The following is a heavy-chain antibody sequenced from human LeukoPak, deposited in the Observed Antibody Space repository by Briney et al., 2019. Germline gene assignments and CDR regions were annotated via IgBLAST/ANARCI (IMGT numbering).Heavy chain of an antibody. J-gene: IGHJ4*02. Sequence: PGGSLRLSCAASGFTFSSYGMHWVRQAPGKGLEWVAVIWYDGSNKYYADSVKGRFTISRDNSKNTLYLQMNSLRAEDTAVYYCARDLPYYYDSSGYFPLDYWGQGTLVTVSS. CDR2: IWYDGSNK. D-gene: IGHD3-22*01. CDR1: GFTFSSYG. CDR3: ARDLPYYYDSSGYFPLDY. V-gene: IGHV3-33*01.